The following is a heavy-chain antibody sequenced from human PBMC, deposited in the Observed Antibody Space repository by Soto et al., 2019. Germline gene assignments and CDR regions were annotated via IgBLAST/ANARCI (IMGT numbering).Heavy chain of an antibody. J-gene: IGHJ4*02. CDR1: GYSFTRYY. CDR3: XXXXXXXXXXXFPLHY. V-gene: IGHV1-46*01. Sequence: QVQLVQSGAEVQKPGASVKVSCEASGYSFTRYYMHWVRQAPGQGLEWMGIINPSGGSANYAQKFQGRLTVTWDTSTSTVYMELSSLRSEDTAVYYXXXXXXXXXXXXFPLHYWGQGTLVTVSS. CDR2: INPSGGSA.